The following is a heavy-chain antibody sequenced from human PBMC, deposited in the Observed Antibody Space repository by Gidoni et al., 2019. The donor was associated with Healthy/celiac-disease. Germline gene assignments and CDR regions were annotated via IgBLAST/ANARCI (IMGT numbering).Heavy chain of an antibody. J-gene: IGHJ4*02. Sequence: EVQLLESGGGLVQSGGSLRLSCSASGFTFSNYGMSWVRQAPGKGLEWVSAISSSGGSTYYADSLKGRFTISRDNSKNTLYVQMNSLRAEDTAVYYCAKGGAYDVLTGYYDYWGQGTLVTVSS. CDR2: ISSSGGST. D-gene: IGHD3-9*01. V-gene: IGHV3-23*01. CDR1: GFTFSNYG. CDR3: AKGGAYDVLTGYYDY.